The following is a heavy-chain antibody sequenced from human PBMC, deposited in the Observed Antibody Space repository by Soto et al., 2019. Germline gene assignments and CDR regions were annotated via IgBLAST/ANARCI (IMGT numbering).Heavy chain of an antibody. CDR3: ARDHYSSGWYPRGYYYYGMDV. V-gene: IGHV4-31*03. CDR1: GGSISSGGYY. CDR2: IYYSGST. D-gene: IGHD6-19*01. Sequence: TSETLSLTCTVSGGSISSGGYYWSWIRQHPGKGLEWIGYIYYSGSTYYNPSLKSRVTISVDTSKNQFSLKLSSVTAADTAVYYCARDHYSSGWYPRGYYYYGMDVWGQGTTVTVSS. J-gene: IGHJ6*02.